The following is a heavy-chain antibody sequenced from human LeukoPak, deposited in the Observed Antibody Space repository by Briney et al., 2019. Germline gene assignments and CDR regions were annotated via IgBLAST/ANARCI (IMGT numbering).Heavy chain of an antibody. CDR1: GFTFSTYN. CDR2: ITSSSSYT. CDR3: AKDLRGKAMSIVGPRGFDY. Sequence: NSGGSLRLSCAASGFTFSTYNMNWVRQAPGKGLEWVSSITSSSSYTFYADSVKGRFTISRDNAKNSLYLQMNSLRTEDTALYYCAKDLRGKAMSIVGPRGFDYWGQGILVTVSS. J-gene: IGHJ4*02. D-gene: IGHD1-26*01. V-gene: IGHV3-21*04.